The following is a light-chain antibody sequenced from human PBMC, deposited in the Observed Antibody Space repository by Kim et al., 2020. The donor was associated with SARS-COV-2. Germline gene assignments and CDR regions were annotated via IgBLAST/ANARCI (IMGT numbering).Light chain of an antibody. CDR3: NPSASNDYVV. CDR2: GKN. Sequence: SSELTQDPAVSVALGQTVRITCQGDSLRSYYATWYQQKPGQAPILVIYGKNNRPSGIPDRFSGSSPGNTASLTITGTQAGDEADYYRNPSASNDYVVFRG. V-gene: IGLV3-19*01. CDR1: SLRSYY. J-gene: IGLJ2*01.